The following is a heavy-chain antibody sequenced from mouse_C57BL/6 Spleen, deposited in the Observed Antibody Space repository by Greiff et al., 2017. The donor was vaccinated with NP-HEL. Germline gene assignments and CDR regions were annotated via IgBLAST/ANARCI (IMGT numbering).Heavy chain of an antibody. J-gene: IGHJ4*01. CDR1: GYTFTSYW. CDR2: INPSNGGT. D-gene: IGHD1-1*02. V-gene: IGHV1-53*01. CDR3: AREVGRYYAMDY. Sequence: QVQLQQPGTELVKPGASVKLSCKASGYTFTSYWMHWVKQRPGQGLEWIGNINPSNGGTNYNEKFKSKATLTVDKSSSTAYMQLSSLASEDSAVYYCAREVGRYYAMDYWGQGTSVTVSS.